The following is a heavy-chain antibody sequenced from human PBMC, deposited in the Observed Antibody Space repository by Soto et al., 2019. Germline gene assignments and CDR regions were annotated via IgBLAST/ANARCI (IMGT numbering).Heavy chain of an antibody. CDR1: GYTFSAYG. D-gene: IGHD3-10*01. Sequence: QVQLVQSGAEVTKPGASLTVSCKTSGYTFSAYGLTWVRQAPGQGLEWMGWSLPTRGSRIYAQKFQGRITVTTDACTNTGYLEPRSLTPADTALYFCARVAGSGSGSRHFDNWGPGTRVTVSS. CDR2: SLPTRGSR. CDR3: ARVAGSGSGSRHFDN. V-gene: IGHV1-18*01. J-gene: IGHJ4*02.